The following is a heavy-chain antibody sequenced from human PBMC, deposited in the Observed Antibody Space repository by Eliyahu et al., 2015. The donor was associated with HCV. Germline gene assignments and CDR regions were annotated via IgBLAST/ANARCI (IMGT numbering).Heavy chain of an antibody. V-gene: IGHV3-21*01. J-gene: IGHJ4*01. Sequence: EVQLVESGGGLVKPGGXLXXSCXASGFPFSSYSMHWVRQAPGKGLEWVSSISSSSNYIYYADSVKGRLTISRDNAKNSLYLQMHSLRAEDTALYYCARDSPSRDGYNFGYWGQGTLVTVSS. CDR3: ARDSPSRDGYNFGY. D-gene: IGHD5-24*01. CDR2: ISSSSNYI. CDR1: GFPFSSYS.